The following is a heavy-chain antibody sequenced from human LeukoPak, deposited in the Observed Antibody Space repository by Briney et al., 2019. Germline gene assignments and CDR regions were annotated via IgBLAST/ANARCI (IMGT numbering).Heavy chain of an antibody. CDR1: GYTFTGYY. J-gene: IGHJ4*02. D-gene: IGHD2-21*02. CDR2: INPNSGGT. V-gene: IGHV1-2*02. CDR3: ATLPHIVVVTAIQGFFDY. Sequence: GASVKVSCKASGYTFTGYYMHWVRRAPGQGLEWMGWINPNSGGTNYAQKFQGRVTMTRDTSISTAYMELSRLRSDDTAVYYCATLPHIVVVTAIQGFFDYWGQGTLVTVSS.